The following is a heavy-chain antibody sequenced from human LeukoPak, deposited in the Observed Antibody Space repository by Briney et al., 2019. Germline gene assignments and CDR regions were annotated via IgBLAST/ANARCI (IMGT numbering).Heavy chain of an antibody. V-gene: IGHV3-30*03. CDR3: ARRESYGYAFDI. J-gene: IGHJ3*02. Sequence: GGSLRLSCAASGFTFSSYSMNWVRQAPGKGLEWVAVISYDGSNKYYADSVKGRFTISRDNSKNTLYLQMNSLRAEDTAVYYCARRESYGYAFDIWGQGTMVTVSS. CDR1: GFTFSSYS. D-gene: IGHD5-18*01. CDR2: ISYDGSNK.